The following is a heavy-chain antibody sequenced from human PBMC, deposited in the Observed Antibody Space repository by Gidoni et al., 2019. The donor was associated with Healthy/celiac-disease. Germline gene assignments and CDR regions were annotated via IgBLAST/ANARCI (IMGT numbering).Heavy chain of an antibody. Sequence: QVQLQQWGAGLLKPSETLSLNCAVDGGSFSGYYWSWIRQPPGKGLEWIGEISHSGSTNYNPSLKSRVTISVDTSKNQFSLKLTSVTAADTAVYYCARGWSRSRFDLWGRGTLVTVSS. CDR1: GGSFSGYY. J-gene: IGHJ2*01. D-gene: IGHD2-8*02. CDR3: ARGWSRSRFDL. CDR2: ISHSGST. V-gene: IGHV4-34*01.